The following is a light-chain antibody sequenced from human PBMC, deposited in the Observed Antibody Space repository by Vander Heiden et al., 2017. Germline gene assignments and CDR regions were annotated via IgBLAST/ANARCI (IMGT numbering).Light chain of an antibody. CDR1: QSVSSSN. J-gene: IGKJ1*01. Sequence: EIVLTQSPGTLSLSPWQRATLSCRASQSVSSSNLAWYQQKPGQAPRLRIYGASSRATGIPDRFSGSGSGTDFTLTINRLEPEDFAVYYCQQYCSSPRTFGQGTKVEIK. CDR2: GAS. CDR3: QQYCSSPRT. V-gene: IGKV3-20*01.